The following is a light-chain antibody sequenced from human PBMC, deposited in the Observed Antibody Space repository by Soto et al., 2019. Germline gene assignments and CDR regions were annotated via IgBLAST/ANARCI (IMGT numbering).Light chain of an antibody. CDR3: SSYTSSTTV. V-gene: IGLV2-18*02. CDR2: EVS. Sequence: QSALTQPPSVSGSPGQSVTISCTGTSSDVGIYNRVSWYQQPPGTAPTLIIYEVSNRPSGVPDRFSGSKSANTASLTISGLQAEDEADYYCSSYTSSTTVFGGGTKLTVL. CDR1: SSDVGIYNR. J-gene: IGLJ3*02.